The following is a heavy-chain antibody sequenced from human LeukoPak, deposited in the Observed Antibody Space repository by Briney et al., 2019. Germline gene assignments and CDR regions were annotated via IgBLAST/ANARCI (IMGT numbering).Heavy chain of an antibody. CDR1: GCSISSYY. J-gene: IGHJ3*02. CDR2: IYYSGST. Sequence: SETLSLTCTVSGCSISSYYWSWIRQPPGKGLEWIGYIYYSGSTNYNPSLKSRVTISVDTSKNQFSLKLSSVTAADTAVYYCAVDYGDAFDIWGQGTMVTVSS. V-gene: IGHV4-59*08. D-gene: IGHD4-17*01. CDR3: AVDYGDAFDI.